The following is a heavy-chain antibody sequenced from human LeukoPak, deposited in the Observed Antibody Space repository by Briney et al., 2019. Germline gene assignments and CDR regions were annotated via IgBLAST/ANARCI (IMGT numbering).Heavy chain of an antibody. CDR3: ARECKGWARDFNFDY. V-gene: IGHV3-30*04. CDR1: GFTFSSYA. Sequence: GGSLRLSCAASGFTFSSYAMHWVRQAPGKGLEWVAVISYDGSNKYYADSVKGRFTISRDNSKNTLYLQMNSLRAEDTAVYYCARECKGWARDFNFDYWGQGTLVTVSS. D-gene: IGHD6-19*01. CDR2: ISYDGSNK. J-gene: IGHJ4*02.